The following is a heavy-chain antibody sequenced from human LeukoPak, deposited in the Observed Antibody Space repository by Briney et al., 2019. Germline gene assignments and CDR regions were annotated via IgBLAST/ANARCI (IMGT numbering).Heavy chain of an antibody. Sequence: PSETLSLTCAVYGGSFSGYYWSWIRQPPGKGLEWIGEINHSGSTNYNPSLKSRVTISVDTSKNQFSLKLSSVTAADTAVYYCARDLRGTTGAFDIWGQGTMVTVSS. J-gene: IGHJ3*02. CDR2: INHSGST. V-gene: IGHV4-34*01. D-gene: IGHD1-7*01. CDR3: ARDLRGTTGAFDI. CDR1: GGSFSGYY.